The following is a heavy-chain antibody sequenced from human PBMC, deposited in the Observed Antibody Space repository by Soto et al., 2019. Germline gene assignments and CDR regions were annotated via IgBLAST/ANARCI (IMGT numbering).Heavy chain of an antibody. D-gene: IGHD3-10*01. J-gene: IGHJ4*02. CDR3: ARDKGDGSGSYYGY. V-gene: IGHV1-18*01. CDR2: ISAYNGNT. Sequence: QVQLVQSGAEVKKPGASVKVSCKASGYTFTSYGISWVRQAPGQGLEWMGWISAYNGNTNYAQKLQGRVTMTTETSTSEAYMEVRSRRADDTAVYYCARDKGDGSGSYYGYWGQGTLVTVSS. CDR1: GYTFTSYG.